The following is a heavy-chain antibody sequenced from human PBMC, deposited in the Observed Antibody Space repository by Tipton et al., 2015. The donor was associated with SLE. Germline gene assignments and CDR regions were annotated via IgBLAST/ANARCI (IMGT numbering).Heavy chain of an antibody. CDR2: ISHSGST. D-gene: IGHD2-21*01. V-gene: IGHV4-34*01. Sequence: LRLSCAVYGGSFSGYYWSWIRQPPGKGLEWIGEISHSGSTNYNPSLKSRVTISVDTSKNQFSLKLSSVTAADTAVYYCARHQRSPHIVVVIDWYFDLWGRGTLVTVSS. CDR3: ARHQRSPHIVVVIDWYFDL. J-gene: IGHJ2*01. CDR1: GGSFSGYY.